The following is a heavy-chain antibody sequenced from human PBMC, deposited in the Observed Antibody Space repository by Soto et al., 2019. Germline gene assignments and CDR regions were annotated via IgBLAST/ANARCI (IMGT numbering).Heavy chain of an antibody. V-gene: IGHV3-23*01. CDR2: ISGSGGST. CDR3: AKDISLSSIWYTGYYFDY. D-gene: IGHD6-13*01. J-gene: IGHJ4*02. CDR1: GFTFSSYA. Sequence: GGSLRLSCAASGFTFSSYAMSWVRQAPGKGLEWVSAISGSGGSTYYADSVKGRFTISRDNSKNTLYLQMNSLRAEDTAVYYCAKDISLSSIWYTGYYFDYWGQGTLVTVSS.